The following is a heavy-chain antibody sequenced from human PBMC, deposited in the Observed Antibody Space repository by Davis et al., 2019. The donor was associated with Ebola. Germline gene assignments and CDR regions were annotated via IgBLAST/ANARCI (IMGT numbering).Heavy chain of an antibody. CDR2: FGTSGDT. CDR3: AKDTSNVWFDV. D-gene: IGHD6-19*01. J-gene: IGHJ3*01. V-gene: IGHV3-23*01. CDR1: GFIFSSYV. Sequence: PGGSLRFSCAASGFIFSSYVMSWVRQAPGKGLEWVSTFGTSGDTYYADSVKGRFTISRDNSKNTLHLQMNSLRVEDTAIYYCAKDTSNVWFDVWGQGTMVTVSS.